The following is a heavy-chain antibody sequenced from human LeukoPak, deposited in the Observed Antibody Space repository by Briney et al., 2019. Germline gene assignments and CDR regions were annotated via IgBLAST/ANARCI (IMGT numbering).Heavy chain of an antibody. J-gene: IGHJ5*02. CDR2: IHYSGST. V-gene: IGHV4-59*07. Sequence: WDTVSLTCTVSGGSISSYFWSWIRQPPGKGLEWIGYIHYSGSTNYNPSLKSRGTMSVDTSKNQFSLKLTSVTAADTAVYYCAKAGFDCSGGSCYPNWFDPWGQGTLVTVSS. CDR1: GGSISSYF. D-gene: IGHD2-15*01. CDR3: AKAGFDCSGGSCYPNWFDP.